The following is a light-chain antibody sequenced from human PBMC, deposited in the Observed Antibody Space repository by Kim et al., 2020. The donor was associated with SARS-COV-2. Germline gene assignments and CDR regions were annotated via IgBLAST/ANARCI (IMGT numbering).Light chain of an antibody. CDR2: RNN. V-gene: IGLV1-47*01. CDR3: AAWDDSLSGYV. CDR1: STNIGSNY. Sequence: GQRVTISCSGSSTNIGSNYVYWYQQLPGTAPKLLIYRNNQRPSGVPDRFSGSKSGTSASLAISGLRSEDEADYYCAAWDDSLSGYVFGTGTKVTVL. J-gene: IGLJ1*01.